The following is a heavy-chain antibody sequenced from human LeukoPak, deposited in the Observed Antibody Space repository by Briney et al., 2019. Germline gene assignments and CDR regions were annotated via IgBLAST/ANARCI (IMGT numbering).Heavy chain of an antibody. Sequence: ASVKVSCKASGYTFTGYYMHWVRQAPGQGPEWMGWINPNSGGTNYAQKFQGRVTMTRDTSISTAYMELSRLRSDDTAVYYCARWAYQLRDRGWFDPWGQGTLVTVSS. V-gene: IGHV1-2*02. J-gene: IGHJ5*02. CDR1: GYTFTGYY. CDR3: ARWAYQLRDRGWFDP. CDR2: INPNSGGT. D-gene: IGHD2-2*01.